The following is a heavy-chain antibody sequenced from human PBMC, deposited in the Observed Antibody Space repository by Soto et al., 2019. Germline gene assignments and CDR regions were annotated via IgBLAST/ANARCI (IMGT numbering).Heavy chain of an antibody. V-gene: IGHV3-49*03. CDR3: TRIRFFGVGLGGGYHGIAA. D-gene: IGHD3-3*01. Sequence: GGSLRLSCTASGFTFGDYAMSWFRQAPGKGLEWVGFIRSKAYGGTTEYAASVKGRFTISRDDSKSIAYLQMNSLKTEDTAVYYCTRIRFFGVGLGGGYHGIAAGGQGTRFTVPS. J-gene: IGHJ6*02. CDR1: GFTFGDYA. CDR2: IRSKAYGGTT.